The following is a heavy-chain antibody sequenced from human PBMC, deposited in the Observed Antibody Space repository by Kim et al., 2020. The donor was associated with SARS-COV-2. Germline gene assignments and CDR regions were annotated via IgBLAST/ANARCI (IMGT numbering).Heavy chain of an antibody. CDR2: ISSSGSTI. Sequence: GGSLRLSCAASGFTFSSYEMNWVRQAPGKGLEWVSYISSSGSTIYYADSVKGRFTISRDNAKNSLYLQMNSLRAEDTAVYYCARDKPHMTNFGVVIGHFDIWGQGTMVTVSS. D-gene: IGHD3-3*01. CDR3: ARDKPHMTNFGVVIGHFDI. CDR1: GFTFSSYE. J-gene: IGHJ3*02. V-gene: IGHV3-48*03.